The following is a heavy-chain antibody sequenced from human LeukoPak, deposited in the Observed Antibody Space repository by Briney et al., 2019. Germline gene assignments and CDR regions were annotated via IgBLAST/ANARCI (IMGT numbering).Heavy chain of an antibody. D-gene: IGHD5-18*01. CDR3: ARGPYVDTAMVLDY. Sequence: PGGSLRLSCAASGFTFSSYAMSWVRQAPGKGLEWVSAISGSGGSTYYADSVKGRLTISRDNSKNTLYLQMNSLRAEDTAVYYCARGPYVDTAMVLDYWGQGTLVTVSS. V-gene: IGHV3-23*01. CDR2: ISGSGGST. CDR1: GFTFSSYA. J-gene: IGHJ4*02.